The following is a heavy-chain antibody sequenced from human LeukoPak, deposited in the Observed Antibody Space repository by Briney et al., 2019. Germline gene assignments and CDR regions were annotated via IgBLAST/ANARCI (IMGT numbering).Heavy chain of an antibody. V-gene: IGHV3-7*01. J-gene: IGHJ4*02. Sequence: GGSLRLSCAASGFTFSFYWMSWVRQAPGKGLEWVANIKKDGSEEYYVDSVKGRFTNTRDNAQNSLYLQMNSLRAEDTAVYYCARFYDTGWYGHFDYWGQGALVAVSS. CDR2: IKKDGSEE. CDR3: ARFYDTGWYGHFDY. CDR1: GFTFSFYW. D-gene: IGHD6-19*01.